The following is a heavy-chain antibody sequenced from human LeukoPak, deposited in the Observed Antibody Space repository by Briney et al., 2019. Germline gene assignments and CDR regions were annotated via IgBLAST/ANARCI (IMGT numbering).Heavy chain of an antibody. CDR2: IIPPFGTA. D-gene: IGHD5-18*01. CDR3: AKEGDTALVTGYLNR. V-gene: IGHV1-69*13. CDR1: GGTFGSYV. Sequence: GASVKVSCKASGGTFGSYVISWVRQAPGQGLEWMGGIIPPFGTAHYAQKFQGRLTITADESTSTVYMEMSSLRSKDTAMYYCAKEGDTALVTGYLNRWGRGTLVTASA. J-gene: IGHJ2*01.